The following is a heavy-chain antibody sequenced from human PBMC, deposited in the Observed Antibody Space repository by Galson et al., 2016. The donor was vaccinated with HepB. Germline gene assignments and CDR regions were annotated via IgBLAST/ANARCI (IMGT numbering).Heavy chain of an antibody. CDR2: TSYDGSNK. J-gene: IGHJ4*02. D-gene: IGHD6-19*01. CDR3: AKDLKSSVAYYFDS. CDR1: GFVFSSYG. Sequence: SLRLSCAVSGFVFSSYGMHWVRQTPGKGLEWMAFTSYDGSNKLYADSVKGRFIISRDNSKNTLYLQMNGPRTEDTAVYYCAKDLKSSVAYYFDSWGQGTLVTVSS. V-gene: IGHV3-30*18.